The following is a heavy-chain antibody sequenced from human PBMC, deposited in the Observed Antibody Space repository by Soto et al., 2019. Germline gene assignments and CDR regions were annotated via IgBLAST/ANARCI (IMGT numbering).Heavy chain of an antibody. CDR2: IYPGDSNA. D-gene: IGHD3-16*01. J-gene: IGHJ6*02. CDR1: GYSFTNYW. V-gene: IGHV5-51*01. Sequence: PGESLKISCEGSGYSFTNYWIGWVRQMPGKGLEWMGMIYPGDSNARYSPSFQGQVTISVDKSISTAYLQWSSLKASDTAMYYCARLEGGNYYSGMDVWGQGTTVTVSS. CDR3: ARLEGGNYYSGMDV.